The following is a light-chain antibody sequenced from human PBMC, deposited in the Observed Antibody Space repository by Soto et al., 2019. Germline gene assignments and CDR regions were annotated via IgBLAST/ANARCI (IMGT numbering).Light chain of an antibody. CDR2: DAS. CDR1: QSISNY. CDR3: QQRSNWPPI. V-gene: IGKV3-11*01. J-gene: IGKJ5*01. Sequence: IVLTHSPATLSTSPGETATPSCRASQSISNYLAWYQQKPGQAPRLLIYDASNRATGIPARFSGSGSGTDFTLTISSLEPEDFAVYYCQQRSNWPPIFGKGTRLEIK.